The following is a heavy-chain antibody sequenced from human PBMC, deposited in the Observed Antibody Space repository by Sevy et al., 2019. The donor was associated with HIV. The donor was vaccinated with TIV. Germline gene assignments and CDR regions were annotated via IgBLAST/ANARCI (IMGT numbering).Heavy chain of an antibody. CDR3: VGPKLTYSSGWQYFDY. D-gene: IGHD6-19*01. Sequence: SETLSLTCTVSGASISSTDYYWGWIRQSPGKGLEWIASIRHGGYTFYNPSLKSRVSISADTSKNQFSLKLRFVSAAETSIYYCVGPKLTYSSGWQYFDYWGQGTVVTVSS. J-gene: IGHJ4*02. CDR2: IRHGGYT. CDR1: GASISSTDYY. V-gene: IGHV4-39*01.